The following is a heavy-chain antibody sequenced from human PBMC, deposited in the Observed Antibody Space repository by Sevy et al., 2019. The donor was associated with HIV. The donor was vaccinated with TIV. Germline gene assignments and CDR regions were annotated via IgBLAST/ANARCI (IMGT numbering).Heavy chain of an antibody. CDR1: GYTFTSYA. CDR3: ARAILGGIQLWSSGLDY. D-gene: IGHD5-18*01. V-gene: IGHV1-3*01. Sequence: ASVKVSCKASGYTFTSYAMHWVRQAPGQRLEWMGWISAGNGNTKYSQKFQGRVTITRDTSASTAYMELSSLRSEDTAVYYCARAILGGIQLWSSGLDYWGQGTLVTVSS. J-gene: IGHJ4*02. CDR2: ISAGNGNT.